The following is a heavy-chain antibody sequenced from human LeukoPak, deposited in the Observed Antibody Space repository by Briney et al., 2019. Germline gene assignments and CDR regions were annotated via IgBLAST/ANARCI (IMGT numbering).Heavy chain of an antibody. CDR2: IYYCGST. D-gene: IGHD3-10*01. CDR3: ARSMVRGVRDWFDP. V-gene: IGHV4-59*01. CDR1: GGSISSYY. J-gene: IGHJ5*02. Sequence: PSETLSLTCTVSGGSISSYYWSWIRQPPGKGLEWIGYIYYCGSTNYNPSLKSRVTISVDTSKNQFSPRLSSVTAADRAVYYCARSMVRGVRDWFDPWGQGTPVTVSS.